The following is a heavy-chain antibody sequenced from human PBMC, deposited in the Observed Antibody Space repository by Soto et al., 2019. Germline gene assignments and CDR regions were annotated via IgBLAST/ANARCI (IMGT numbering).Heavy chain of an antibody. Sequence: PGESLKISCKGSGYSFTSYWIGWVRQMPGKGLEWMGIIYPGDSDTRYSPSFQGQVTISADKSISTAYLQWSSLKASDTAMYYCARRSPPYRYYYYYYYMDVWGKGTTVTVSS. V-gene: IGHV5-51*01. J-gene: IGHJ6*03. CDR2: IYPGDSDT. CDR1: GYSFTSYW. CDR3: ARRSPPYRYYYYYYYMDV. D-gene: IGHD4-4*01.